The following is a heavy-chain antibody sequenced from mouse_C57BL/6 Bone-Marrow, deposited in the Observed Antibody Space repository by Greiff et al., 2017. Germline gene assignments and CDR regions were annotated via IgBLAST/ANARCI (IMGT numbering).Heavy chain of an antibody. V-gene: IGHV1-55*01. CDR2: IYPGSGST. Sequence: QVQLQQPGAELVKPGASVKMSCKASGYTFTSYWITWVKQRPGQGLEWIGDIYPGSGSTNYNEKFKSKATLTVDTSSSTAYMQLSSLTSEDSAVYISARKESYYDYFDYWGQDTTLTVSS. J-gene: IGHJ2*01. D-gene: IGHD1-1*01. CDR1: GYTFTSYW. CDR3: ARKESYYDYFDY.